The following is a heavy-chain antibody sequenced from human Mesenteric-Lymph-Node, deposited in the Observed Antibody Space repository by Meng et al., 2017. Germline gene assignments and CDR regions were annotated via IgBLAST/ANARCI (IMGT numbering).Heavy chain of an antibody. V-gene: IGHV1-46*01. Sequence: QGKLVQSGTEVKKPGASLKVSCKASGYTFTNYFMHWVRQAPGQGLEWVGMVKPGERATIYAQKFQDRVTMTWDTSTNTVYMDLSSLRSEDTAMYYCAREVTGIDFDYWGPGTLVTVSS. CDR3: AREVTGIDFDY. CDR2: VKPGERAT. D-gene: IGHD1-14*01. J-gene: IGHJ4*02. CDR1: GYTFTNYF.